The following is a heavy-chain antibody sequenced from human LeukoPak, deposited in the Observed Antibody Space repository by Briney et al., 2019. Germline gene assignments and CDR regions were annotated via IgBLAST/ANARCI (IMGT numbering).Heavy chain of an antibody. CDR2: INAGNGNT. Sequence: ASVKVSCKASGYIFTTYAMHWVRQAPGQSLEWMGWINAGNGNTKYSQKFQGRVTITRDTSANIAYMELSSLRSQDTAVYYCATTVSAGTYRSFPPWGPGTLVTVSS. CDR1: GYIFTTYA. D-gene: IGHD6-13*01. J-gene: IGHJ1*01. CDR3: ATTVSAGTYRSFPP. V-gene: IGHV1-3*01.